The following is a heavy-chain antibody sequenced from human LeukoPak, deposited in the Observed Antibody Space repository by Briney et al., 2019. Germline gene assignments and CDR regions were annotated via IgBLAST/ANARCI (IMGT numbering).Heavy chain of an antibody. CDR2: IYYSGST. Sequence: SETLALTCTVSGGSVSSGSDYWSWIRQPPGKGLEWIGYIYYSGSTNYNPSLKSRVTISVDTSKNQFSLKLSSVTAADTAVYYCARDREVRGVNNYYYYYGMDVWGQGTTVTVSS. CDR3: ARDREVRGVNNYYYYYGMDV. J-gene: IGHJ6*02. CDR1: GGSVSSGSDY. D-gene: IGHD3-10*01. V-gene: IGHV4-61*01.